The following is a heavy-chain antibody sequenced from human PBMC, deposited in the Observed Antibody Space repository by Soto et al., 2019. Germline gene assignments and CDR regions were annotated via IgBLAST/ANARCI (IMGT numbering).Heavy chain of an antibody. CDR1: GGSVSSGSYY. Sequence: QVQLQESGPGLVKPSETMSLTCTVSGGSVSSGSYYWSWIRQPPGKGLEWIGYIYYSGSNNYNPSRKSRVTISVDTSKNQFSLKLSSVTAADTAVYYCAGKAVAGTALLDYWGQRTLVTVSS. J-gene: IGHJ4*02. CDR2: IYYSGSN. D-gene: IGHD6-19*01. CDR3: AGKAVAGTALLDY. V-gene: IGHV4-61*01.